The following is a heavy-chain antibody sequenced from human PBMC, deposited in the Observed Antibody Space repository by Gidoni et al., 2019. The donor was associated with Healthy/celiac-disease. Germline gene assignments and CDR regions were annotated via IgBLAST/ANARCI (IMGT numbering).Heavy chain of an antibody. V-gene: IGHV3-30*02. CDR1: GFTFSSYG. D-gene: IGHD6-13*01. CDR2: IRYDGSNK. CDR3: AKEPGLAAVSPLPEYFQH. J-gene: IGHJ1*01. Sequence: QVQLVESGGGVVQPGGSLRLSCAASGFTFSSYGMHWVRQAPGKGLEWVAFIRYDGSNKYYADSVKGRFTISRDNSKNTLYLQMNSLRAEDTAVYYCAKEPGLAAVSPLPEYFQHWGQGTLVTVSS.